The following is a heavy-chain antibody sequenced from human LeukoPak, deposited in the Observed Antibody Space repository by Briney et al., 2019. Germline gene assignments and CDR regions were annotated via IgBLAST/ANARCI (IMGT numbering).Heavy chain of an antibody. Sequence: SETLSLTCTVPGGSISSGDYYWSWIRQPPGKGLEWIGYIYYSGSTYYNPSLKSRVTISVDTSKNQFSLKLSSVTAADTAVYYCARVGRAYDILTGYYHNWFDPWGQGTLVTVSS. CDR1: GGSISSGDYY. D-gene: IGHD3-9*01. V-gene: IGHV4-30-4*01. CDR3: ARVGRAYDILTGYYHNWFDP. CDR2: IYYSGST. J-gene: IGHJ5*02.